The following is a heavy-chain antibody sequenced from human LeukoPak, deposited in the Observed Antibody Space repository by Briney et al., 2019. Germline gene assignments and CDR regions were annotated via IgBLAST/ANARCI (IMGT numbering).Heavy chain of an antibody. CDR3: ARDLLDYNGSDSYYTNWFDP. Sequence: GASVKVSCKASGYTFTRYYMNWVRQAPGQGLERMGIINPSGGRTSYAQRFQGRVTMTRDTSTSTVYMELSSLRSEDTAVYYCARDLLDYNGSDSYYTNWFDPWGQGTLVTVSS. D-gene: IGHD3-10*01. CDR2: INPSGGRT. V-gene: IGHV1-46*01. J-gene: IGHJ5*02. CDR1: GYTFTRYY.